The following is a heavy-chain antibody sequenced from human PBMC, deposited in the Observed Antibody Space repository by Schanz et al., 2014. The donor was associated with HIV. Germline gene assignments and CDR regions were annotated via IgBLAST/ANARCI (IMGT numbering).Heavy chain of an antibody. CDR2: INHSGST. CDR1: GGSFSGYY. J-gene: IGHJ3*02. V-gene: IGHV4-34*01. D-gene: IGHD2-2*01. CDR3: ARDGAGCSGTSCHSDAFDI. Sequence: QVQLQQWGAGLLKPSETLSLTCAVYGGSFSGYYWSWIRQPPGKGLEWIGEINHSGSTNYNPSLKSRVTISVDTSRNHFSLNRSSLTAADTAVYFCARDGAGCSGTSCHSDAFDIWGQGTMVTVSS.